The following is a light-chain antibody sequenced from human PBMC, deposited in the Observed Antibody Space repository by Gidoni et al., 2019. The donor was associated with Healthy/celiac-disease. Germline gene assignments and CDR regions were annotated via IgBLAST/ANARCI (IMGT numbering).Light chain of an antibody. V-gene: IGKV3-15*01. Sequence: IVMTQSPATLSVSQGERATLSCRASQSVSSYLAWYQQKPGQAPRLLIYDASTMATGIPARFSGSGSATEFTLTISSLQSEDFAVYYCQQYNNRLHTFGGXTKVEIK. CDR3: QQYNNRLHT. CDR1: QSVSSY. CDR2: DAS. J-gene: IGKJ4*01.